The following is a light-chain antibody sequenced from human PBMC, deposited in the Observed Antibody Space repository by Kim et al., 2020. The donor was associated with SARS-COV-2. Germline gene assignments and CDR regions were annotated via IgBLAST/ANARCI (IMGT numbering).Light chain of an antibody. V-gene: IGLV3-9*01. Sequence: SVALGQTARITCGGNNIGNKNVHWYQQKPGQPPILVIYRDTNRPSGIPERFSGSNSGNTATLTISRAQAGDESDYYCQVWDSSIGVFGGGTQLTVL. CDR3: QVWDSSIGV. CDR2: RDT. J-gene: IGLJ2*01. CDR1: NIGNKN.